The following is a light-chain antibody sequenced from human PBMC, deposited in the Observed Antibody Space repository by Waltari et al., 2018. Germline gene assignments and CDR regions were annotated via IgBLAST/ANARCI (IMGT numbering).Light chain of an antibody. CDR1: SSSIGSNY. J-gene: IGLJ2*01. CDR3: AAWDDSLSGMV. V-gene: IGLV1-47*02. Sequence: QSVLTQPPSAAGTPGQRVTISCSGRSSSIGSNYVYWYQQLTGTAPKLLIYTNNQRPSGVPDRFSDSKSGTSASLVISGLRSEDEADYYCAAWDDSLSGMVFGGGTKLTVL. CDR2: TNN.